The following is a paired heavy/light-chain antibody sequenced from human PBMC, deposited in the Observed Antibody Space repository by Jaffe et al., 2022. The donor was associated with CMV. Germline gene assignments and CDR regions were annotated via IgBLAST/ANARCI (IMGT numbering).Light chain of an antibody. Sequence: DIVMTQSPRSLPVTPGEPASISCRSSQSLVHSNGYNYLDWYLQKPGQSPQLLIYWASHRASGVPDRFSGSGAGTDFTLEISRVEAEDVGYYFCMQALQTPLTFGGGTKMEIK. CDR2: WAS. CDR1: QSLVHSNGYNY. CDR3: MQALQTPLT. J-gene: IGKJ4*01. V-gene: IGKV2-28*01.
Heavy chain of an antibody. CDR3: TADLGGQSSGIDY. CDR1: AFIVKDAW. Sequence: EVQLVESGGGFVKPGESLKLSCVGSAFIVKDAWMTWVRQAPGKGMEWVGRLKSNLDGATTDYAAPVKGRFSISRADSINTLYLQMNSLKIEDTAVYYCTADLGGQSSGIDYWGQGTLVTVSS. CDR2: LKSNLDGATT. D-gene: IGHD3-16*01. V-gene: IGHV3-15*01. J-gene: IGHJ4*02.